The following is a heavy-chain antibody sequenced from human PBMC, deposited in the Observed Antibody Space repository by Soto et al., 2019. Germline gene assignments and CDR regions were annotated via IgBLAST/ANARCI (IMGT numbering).Heavy chain of an antibody. J-gene: IGHJ4*02. V-gene: IGHV3-21*01. CDR2: ISSTTNYI. CDR3: ARESEDLTSNFDY. Sequence: GALRLSCAASGFTFSRYSMNWVRQAPGKGLEWVSSISSTTNYIYYADSMKGRFTVSRDNAKNSVYLDMNSLSAEDTAVYYCARESEDLTSNFDYWGQGTLVTVSS. CDR1: GFTFSRYS.